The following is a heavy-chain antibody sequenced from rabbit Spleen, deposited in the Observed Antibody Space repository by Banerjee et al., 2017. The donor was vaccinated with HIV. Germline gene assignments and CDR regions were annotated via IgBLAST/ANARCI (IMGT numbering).Heavy chain of an antibody. D-gene: IGHD4-2*01. CDR3: VRDQAGDAGYGPYYFNL. Sequence: QSLEESGGDLVKPGASLTLTCTASGVSFSSSSYMCWVRQAPGKGLEWITCINMVTGKSVYASWAKGRFIMSRTSSTKVTLQMTSLTAADTATYFCVRDQAGDAGYGPYYFNLWGPGTLVTVS. CDR1: GVSFSSSSY. V-gene: IGHV1S40*01. CDR2: INMVTGKS. J-gene: IGHJ4*01.